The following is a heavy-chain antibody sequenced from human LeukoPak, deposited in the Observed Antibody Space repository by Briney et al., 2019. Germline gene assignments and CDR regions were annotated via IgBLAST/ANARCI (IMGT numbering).Heavy chain of an antibody. J-gene: IGHJ4*02. Sequence: SETLSLTCAVFGGSFSGYYWSWIRQPPGKGLEWIGEINHSGSTNYNPSLKSRVTISVDTSKNQFSLKLSSVTAADTAVYYCARGPSASRIAATFYFDYWGQGTLVTVSS. CDR2: INHSGST. CDR1: GGSFSGYY. V-gene: IGHV4-34*01. CDR3: ARGPSASRIAATFYFDY. D-gene: IGHD6-13*01.